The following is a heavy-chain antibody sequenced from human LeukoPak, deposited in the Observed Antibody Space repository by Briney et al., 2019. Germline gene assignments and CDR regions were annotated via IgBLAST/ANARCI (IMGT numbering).Heavy chain of an antibody. V-gene: IGHV3-72*01. Sequence: GGSLRLSCAASGFTFSDHYMDWVRQAPGKGLEWVGRTRNKANSYTTEYAASVKGRFTISRDDSKNSLYLQMNSLKTEDTAVYYCARDGGNYGGSLVYWGQGTLVTVSS. D-gene: IGHD4-23*01. CDR3: ARDGGNYGGSLVY. CDR1: GFTFSDHY. J-gene: IGHJ4*02. CDR2: TRNKANSYTT.